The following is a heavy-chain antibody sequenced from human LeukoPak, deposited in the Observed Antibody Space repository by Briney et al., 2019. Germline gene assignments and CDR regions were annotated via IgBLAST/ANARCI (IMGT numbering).Heavy chain of an antibody. J-gene: IGHJ6*02. CDR2: IIPILGIA. CDR1: GGTFSSYA. D-gene: IGHD2-2*01. Sequence: SVKVSCKASGGTFSSYAISWVRQAPGQGLEWMGRIIPILGIANFAQKFQGRVTITADESMSTAYMELSSLRSEDSAEYYGSRHPKYCSSTYCYSERGYYYYYYRMDVWGQGTTVTVSS. CDR3: SRHPKYCSSTYCYSERGYYYYYYRMDV. V-gene: IGHV1-69*04.